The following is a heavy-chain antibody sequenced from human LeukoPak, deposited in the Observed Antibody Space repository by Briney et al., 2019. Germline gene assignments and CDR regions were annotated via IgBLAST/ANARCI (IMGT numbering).Heavy chain of an antibody. V-gene: IGHV3-11*04. CDR3: ARDFDDYSGYNLDY. D-gene: IGHD5-12*01. J-gene: IGHJ4*02. CDR1: GFSFSDYF. Sequence: GGPLRLSCAASGFSFSDYFMTWVRQAPGKGREWIAYIISGGGAMDYADPVKGRFTIYRDDAKKSLYLEMNSLRVEDTAVYYCARDFDDYSGYNLDYWGQGTLVTVSS. CDR2: IISGGGAM.